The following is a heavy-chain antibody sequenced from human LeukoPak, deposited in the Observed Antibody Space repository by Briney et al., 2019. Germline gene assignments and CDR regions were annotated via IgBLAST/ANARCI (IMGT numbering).Heavy chain of an antibody. D-gene: IGHD5-18*01. Sequence: KSSETLSLTCTVSGGSISSGDYYWSWIRQPPGKGLEWIGYIYYSGSTYYNPSLKSRVTISVDTSKNQFSLKLSSVTAADTAVYYCARHHGYSYGFGMDVWGQGTTVTVSS. CDR2: IYYSGST. V-gene: IGHV4-30-4*01. CDR3: ARHHGYSYGFGMDV. J-gene: IGHJ6*02. CDR1: GGSISSGDYY.